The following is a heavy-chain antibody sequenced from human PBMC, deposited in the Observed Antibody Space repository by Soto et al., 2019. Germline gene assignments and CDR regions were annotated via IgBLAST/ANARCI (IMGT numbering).Heavy chain of an antibody. CDR2: IYHSGST. CDR1: GGSVRDGSYY. J-gene: IGHJ5*02. D-gene: IGHD1-26*01. Sequence: SETLFLTCTVSGGSVRDGSYYWAWLRQPPGKGLEWIGHIYHSGSTIYNPSLKSRVTISIDTSKSQFSLNLNSMTAADTAVYYCARDHGPLGATRRWFDPWGQGTLVTVSS. V-gene: IGHV4-61*01. CDR3: ARDHGPLGATRRWFDP.